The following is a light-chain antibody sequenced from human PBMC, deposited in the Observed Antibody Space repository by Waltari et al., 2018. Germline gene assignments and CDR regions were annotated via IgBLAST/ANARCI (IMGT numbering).Light chain of an antibody. CDR3: YSVDDNKRV. V-gene: IGLV3-27*01. CDR2: KDS. CDR1: VLAKRY. J-gene: IGLJ2*01. Sequence: SYGLTQPSSVSVSPGQTARITCSGDVLAKRYNRWFQQKPGQAPVLVIYKDSERPSGIPERFSGSSSGTTVTLTISGAQVEDEADYYCYSVDDNKRVFGGGTKLTVL.